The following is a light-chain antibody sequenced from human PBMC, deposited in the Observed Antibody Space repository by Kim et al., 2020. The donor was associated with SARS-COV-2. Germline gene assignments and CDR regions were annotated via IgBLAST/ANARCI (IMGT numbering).Light chain of an antibody. CDR1: SSDVGGYNY. J-gene: IGLJ2*01. CDR2: DVS. CDR3: SSYSSSSTLV. Sequence: QSALTQPPSVSGSPGQSITISCTGTSSDVGGYNYVSWYQQHPGKAPKLMIYDVSNRPSGVPNRFSGSKSGNTASLTISGLQAEDEADYYCSSYSSSSTLVFGGGTQVTVL. V-gene: IGLV2-14*03.